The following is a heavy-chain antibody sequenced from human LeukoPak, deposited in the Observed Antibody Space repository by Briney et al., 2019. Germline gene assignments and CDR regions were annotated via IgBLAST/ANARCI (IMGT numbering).Heavy chain of an antibody. CDR3: AKRRRSSGSYYLYDMDV. CDR1: VFTFSTYA. D-gene: IGHD1-26*01. V-gene: IGHV3-23*01. CDR2: LRVNGEFT. Sequence: GVSLRLSCAPSVFTFSTYAMSWVRRAPGKGLEWVSGLRVNGEFTNYADPVRGRFTNSRDNSKNTLHLQMNSLRVEDTAVYYCAKRRRSSGSYYLYDMDVWGQGTTVTV. J-gene: IGHJ6*02.